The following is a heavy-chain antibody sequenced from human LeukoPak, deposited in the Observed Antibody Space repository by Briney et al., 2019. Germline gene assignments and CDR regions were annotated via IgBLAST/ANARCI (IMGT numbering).Heavy chain of an antibody. D-gene: IGHD2-15*01. CDR2: INTNTGNP. Sequence: GASVKVSCKASGYTFTSYAMNWVRQAPGQGLEWMGWINTNTGNPTYAQGFTGRFVFSLDTSVSTAYLQISSLKAEDTAVYYCARRVVVAATAPTYFDYWGQGTLVTVSS. V-gene: IGHV7-4-1*02. CDR3: ARRVVVAATAPTYFDY. CDR1: GYTFTSYA. J-gene: IGHJ4*02.